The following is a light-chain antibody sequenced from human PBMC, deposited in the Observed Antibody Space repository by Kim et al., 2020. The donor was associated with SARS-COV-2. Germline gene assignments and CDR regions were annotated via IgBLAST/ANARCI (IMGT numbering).Light chain of an antibody. Sequence: PVETASLSARASQTVSSTYLAWYQQKPGQAPRLLIYGATSRATGIPDRFSGSGSGTAFTLTISRLEPEDFAVYYCQQYGSSPPITFGQGTRLEIK. CDR1: QTVSSTY. CDR2: GAT. V-gene: IGKV3-20*01. CDR3: QQYGSSPPIT. J-gene: IGKJ5*01.